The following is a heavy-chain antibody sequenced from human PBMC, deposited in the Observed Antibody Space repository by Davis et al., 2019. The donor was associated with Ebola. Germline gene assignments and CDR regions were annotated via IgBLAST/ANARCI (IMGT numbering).Heavy chain of an antibody. V-gene: IGHV4-34*01. CDR2: INHSGST. CDR3: ARGSYDFWSGYYGYNWFDP. J-gene: IGHJ5*02. CDR1: GCSFSGYY. D-gene: IGHD3-3*01. Sequence: MPSETLSLTCAVYGCSFSGYYWSWIRQPPGKGLEWIGEINHSGSTNYNPSLKSRVTISVDTSKNQFSLKLSSVTAADTAVYYCARGSYDFWSGYYGYNWFDPWGQGTLVTVSS.